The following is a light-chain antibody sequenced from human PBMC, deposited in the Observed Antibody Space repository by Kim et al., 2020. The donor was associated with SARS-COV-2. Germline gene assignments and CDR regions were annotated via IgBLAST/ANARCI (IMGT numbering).Light chain of an antibody. CDR2: DVS. CDR3: SSYTSGSTL. V-gene: IGLV2-14*03. J-gene: IGLJ3*02. Sequence: PGRAPKLMIYDVSKRPSGVSNRFSASKSDNMASLTISGLQAEDEADYYCSSYTSGSTLFGGGTQLTVL.